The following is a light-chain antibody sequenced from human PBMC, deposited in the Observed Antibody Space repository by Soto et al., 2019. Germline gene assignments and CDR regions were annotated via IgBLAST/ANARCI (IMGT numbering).Light chain of an antibody. V-gene: IGLV2-23*02. CDR3: CSYAGSRSG. CDR1: SSDVGTYNL. CDR2: EVT. J-gene: IGLJ2*01. Sequence: QSALTQPASVSGSPGQSITISCTGTSSDVGTYNLVSWYQRHPGKAPKLMIYEVTKRPSGVSNRFSGSKSGSTASLTISGLQAEDEADYYCCSYAGSRSGFGGGTKLTVL.